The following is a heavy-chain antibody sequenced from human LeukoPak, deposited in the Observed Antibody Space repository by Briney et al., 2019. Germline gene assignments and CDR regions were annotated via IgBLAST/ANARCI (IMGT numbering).Heavy chain of an antibody. Sequence: PSETLSLTCAVYGGSFSDYYWSWIRQPPGKGLEWIGEINHSGSTNYNPPLKSRVTISVDTSKNQFSLKLSSVTAADTAVYYCARLAYGSVAWVFDYWGQGTLVTVSS. CDR3: ARLAYGSVAWVFDY. CDR1: GGSFSDYY. D-gene: IGHD6-19*01. CDR2: INHSGST. J-gene: IGHJ4*02. V-gene: IGHV4-34*01.